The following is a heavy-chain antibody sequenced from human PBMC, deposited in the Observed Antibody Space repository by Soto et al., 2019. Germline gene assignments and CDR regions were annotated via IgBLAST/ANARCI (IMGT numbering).Heavy chain of an antibody. J-gene: IGHJ6*02. D-gene: IGHD3-10*01. CDR1: GGSITSRF. Sequence: SETLSLTCTVAGGSITSRFWTWFRQPPGTGLECIGYIHHSGRTHYNPSLKSRVTMSIDTSKNQFSLKLTSVTATDTAEYYCARQGFGPLHGLVDVWGQGTTVT. CDR3: ARQGFGPLHGLVDV. CDR2: IHHSGRT. V-gene: IGHV4-59*08.